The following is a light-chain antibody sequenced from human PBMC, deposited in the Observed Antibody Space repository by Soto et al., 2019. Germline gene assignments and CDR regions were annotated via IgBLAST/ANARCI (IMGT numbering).Light chain of an antibody. CDR1: SSDIGGYNY. CDR3: NSYAGSNNWV. J-gene: IGLJ3*02. V-gene: IGLV2-8*01. Sequence: QSALTQPPSASGSPGQSVTISCTGTSSDIGGYNYVSWYQQLPGKAPKLMISEVSKRPSGVPDRFSGSKSGNTASLTVSGLRAEDEADYYCNSYAGSNNWVFGGGTKLTAL. CDR2: EVS.